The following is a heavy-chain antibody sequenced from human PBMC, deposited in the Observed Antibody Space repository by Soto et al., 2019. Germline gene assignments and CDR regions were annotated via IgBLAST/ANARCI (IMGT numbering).Heavy chain of an antibody. V-gene: IGHV2-5*02. CDR2: IYWDDDK. Sequence: SGPTLVNPTQTLTLTCTFSGFSLSTTRVGVGWIRQPPGKALEWLALIYWDDDKRYSPSPKSRLTITKDTSKNQVVLTMTNMDPVDTATYYCAHSVVAGLGYYFDYWGQGTLVTVPQ. D-gene: IGHD6-19*01. J-gene: IGHJ4*02. CDR3: AHSVVAGLGYYFDY. CDR1: GFSLSTTRVG.